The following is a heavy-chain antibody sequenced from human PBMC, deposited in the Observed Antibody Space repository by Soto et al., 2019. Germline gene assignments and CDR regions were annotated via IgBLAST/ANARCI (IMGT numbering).Heavy chain of an antibody. CDR2: ISGSGGST. CDR1: GFTFSSYA. J-gene: IGHJ4*02. V-gene: IGHV3-23*01. Sequence: EVPLLESGGGLVQPGGSLRLSCAASGFTFSSYAMSWVRQAPGKGLEWVSAISGSGGSTYYADSVKGRFTISRDNSKNTLYLQMNSLRAEDTAVYYCAKGLLWFGELPYWGQGTLVTVSS. D-gene: IGHD3-10*01. CDR3: AKGLLWFGELPY.